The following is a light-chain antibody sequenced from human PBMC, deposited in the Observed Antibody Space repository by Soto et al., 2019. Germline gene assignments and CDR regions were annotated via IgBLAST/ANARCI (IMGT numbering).Light chain of an antibody. CDR1: SGHSSYI. CDR3: ETWDSNPRV. V-gene: IGLV4-60*02. J-gene: IGLJ2*01. CDR2: LEGSGSY. Sequence: QLVLTQSSSASASLGSSVKLTCTLSSGHSSYIIAWHHQQPGKAPRYLMKLEGSGSYNKGSGVPDRFSGSSSGADRYLTISHLQFEDEANYYCETWDSNPRVFGGGTKLTVL.